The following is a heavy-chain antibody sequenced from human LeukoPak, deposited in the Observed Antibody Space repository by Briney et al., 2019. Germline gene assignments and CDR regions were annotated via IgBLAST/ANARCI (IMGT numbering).Heavy chain of an antibody. J-gene: IGHJ4*02. CDR2: IYYSGST. Sequence: SETLSLTCRVSGGSISSYYWSWIRQPPGKGLEWIGYIYYSGSTNYNPSLKSRVTISVDTSKNQFSLKLSSVTAADTAVYYCARAAGYYDSSGYLGYWGQGTLVTVSS. V-gene: IGHV4-59*01. CDR3: ARAAGYYDSSGYLGY. D-gene: IGHD3-22*01. CDR1: GGSISSYY.